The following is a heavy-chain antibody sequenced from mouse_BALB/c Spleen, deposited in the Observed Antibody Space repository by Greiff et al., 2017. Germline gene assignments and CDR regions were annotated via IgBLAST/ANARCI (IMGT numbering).Heavy chain of an antibody. CDR2: IWSGGST. CDR3: ARDYADGGLYAMDY. CDR1: GFSLTSYG. D-gene: IGHD2-4*01. J-gene: IGHJ4*01. Sequence: VQLQQSGPGLVQPSQSLSITCTVSGFSLTSYGVHWVRQSPGKGLEWLGVIWSGGSTDYNAAFISRLSISKDNSKSQVFFKMNSLQANDTAIYYCARDYADGGLYAMDYWGQGTSVTVSS. V-gene: IGHV2-2*02.